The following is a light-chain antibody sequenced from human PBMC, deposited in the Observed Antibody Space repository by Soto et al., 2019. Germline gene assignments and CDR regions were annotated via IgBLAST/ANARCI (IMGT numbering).Light chain of an antibody. V-gene: IGKV3-11*01. CDR1: QTVSTH. CDR2: DAS. Sequence: EIVLTQSPATLSLSPGERATLSCRASQTVSTHLAWYQHKTGQAPRLLIYDASKRATGIPARFSGSGSGTDFTLSISTLEPEDSAVYYCQQRSNWPWAFGQGTKVDVK. CDR3: QQRSNWPWA. J-gene: IGKJ1*01.